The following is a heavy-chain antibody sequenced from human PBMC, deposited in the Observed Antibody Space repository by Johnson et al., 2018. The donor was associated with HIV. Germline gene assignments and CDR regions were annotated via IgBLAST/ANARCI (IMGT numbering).Heavy chain of an antibody. D-gene: IGHD1-26*01. CDR1: GFTFSSYG. CDR3: AKVSWEARLGDPFDI. CDR2: ISYDGSNK. V-gene: IGHV3-30*18. Sequence: QVQLVESGGGVVQPGRSLRLSCAASGFTFSSYGMHWVRQAPGKGLEWVAVISYDGSNKYYADSVKGRLTISRDNSKNTLYLQMNSLRAEDTAVYYCAKVSWEARLGDPFDIWGQGTMVTVSS. J-gene: IGHJ3*02.